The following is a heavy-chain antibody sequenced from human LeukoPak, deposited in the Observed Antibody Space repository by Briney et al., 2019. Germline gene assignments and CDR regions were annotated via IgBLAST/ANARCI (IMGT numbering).Heavy chain of an antibody. V-gene: IGHV3-66*01. CDR3: ARDRSVGIYDY. Sequence: GGSLRLSCAVSGFTVSDNYMTWVRQAPGKGLKWVSIIYSGGRTDYADSVKGRVNISRDNSKNTVYLQMSRLRVEDTAVYYCARDRSVGIYDYWGQGILVTVSS. CDR2: IYSGGRT. D-gene: IGHD3-3*02. J-gene: IGHJ4*02. CDR1: GFTVSDNY.